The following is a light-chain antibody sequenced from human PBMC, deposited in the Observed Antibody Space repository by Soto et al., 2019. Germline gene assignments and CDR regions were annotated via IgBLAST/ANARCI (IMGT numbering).Light chain of an antibody. Sequence: EIEMTQSPATLSVSPGERATLSCRASQSVSSNLAWYQQKPGQAPRLLIDGASTRATGIPARFSGSGSGTEFTLTISSLQSEDFAVYYCQQYNNWWTFGQRTKVDNK. V-gene: IGKV3-15*01. CDR2: GAS. J-gene: IGKJ1*01. CDR3: QQYNNWWT. CDR1: QSVSSN.